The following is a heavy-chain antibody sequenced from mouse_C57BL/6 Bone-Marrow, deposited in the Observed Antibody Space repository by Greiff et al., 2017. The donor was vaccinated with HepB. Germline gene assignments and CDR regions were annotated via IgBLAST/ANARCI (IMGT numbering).Heavy chain of an antibody. CDR2: IHPNSGST. J-gene: IGHJ2*01. Sequence: QVQLQQPGAELVKPGASVKLSCKASGYTYTSYWMHWVKQRPGQGLEWIGMIHPNSGSTNYNEKFKSKATLTVDKSSSTAYMQLSSLTSEDSAVYYCARSPGLYYFDYWGQGTTLTVSS. CDR3: ARSPGLYYFDY. V-gene: IGHV1-64*01. CDR1: GYTYTSYW.